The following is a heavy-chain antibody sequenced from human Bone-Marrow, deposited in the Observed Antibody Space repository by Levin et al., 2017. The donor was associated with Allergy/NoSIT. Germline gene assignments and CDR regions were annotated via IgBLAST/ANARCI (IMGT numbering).Heavy chain of an antibody. D-gene: IGHD3-22*01. CDR3: ARSLYDSLYYPPAY. CDR1: GTSISCCY. J-gene: IGHJ4*02. Sequence: PSETLSLTCSVSGTSISCCYWSWIRQSPGKGLEWIGYIYYSGSTNYNPSLKSRVTISIDTSKNQLSLKLSSVTAADTAIYYCARSLYDSLYYPPAYWGQGTLVTVSS. V-gene: IGHV4-59*01. CDR2: IYYSGST.